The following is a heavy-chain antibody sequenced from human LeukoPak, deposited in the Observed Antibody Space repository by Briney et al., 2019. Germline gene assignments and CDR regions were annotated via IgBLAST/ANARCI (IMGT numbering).Heavy chain of an antibody. CDR1: GFTFSSYG. Sequence: PGGSLRLSCAASGFTFSSYGMHWVRQAPGKGLEWVAVISYDGSNKYYADSVKGRFTISRDNSKNTLHLQMNSLRAEDTAVYYCARDLLSSSSWYYYGMDVWGQGTTVTVSS. CDR2: ISYDGSNK. J-gene: IGHJ6*02. CDR3: ARDLLSSSSWYYYGMDV. D-gene: IGHD6-6*01. V-gene: IGHV3-30*03.